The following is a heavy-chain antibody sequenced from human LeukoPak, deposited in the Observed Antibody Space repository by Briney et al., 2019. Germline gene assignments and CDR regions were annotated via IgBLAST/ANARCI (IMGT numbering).Heavy chain of an antibody. V-gene: IGHV4-34*01. CDR2: INHSGST. CDR1: GGSFSGYY. CDR3: ARRNGQDIVPTFRRRYYFDY. D-gene: IGHD5-12*01. Sequence: SETLSLTCAVFGGSFSGYYWSWIRQPPGKGLEWIGGINHSGSTNYDPSLKSRVSISVDTSKNQFSLKLSSVTAADTAVYYCARRNGQDIVPTFRRRYYFDYWGQGTLVTVSS. J-gene: IGHJ4*02.